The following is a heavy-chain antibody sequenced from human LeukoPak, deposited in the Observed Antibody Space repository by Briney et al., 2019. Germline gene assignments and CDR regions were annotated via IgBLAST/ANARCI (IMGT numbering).Heavy chain of an antibody. D-gene: IGHD5-12*01. Sequence: ASVKVSCKASGGTFSSYAISWVRQAPGQGLEWMGGIIPIFGTANYAQKFQGRVTITADESTSTAYMELRSLRSDDTAVYYCARGSDGYSGYLTAYWGQGTLVTVSS. J-gene: IGHJ4*02. CDR3: ARGSDGYSGYLTAY. V-gene: IGHV1-69*13. CDR1: GGTFSSYA. CDR2: IIPIFGTA.